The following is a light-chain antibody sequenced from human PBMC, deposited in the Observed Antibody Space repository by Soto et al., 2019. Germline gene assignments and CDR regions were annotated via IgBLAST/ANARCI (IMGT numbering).Light chain of an antibody. CDR2: DVS. V-gene: IGLV2-14*03. J-gene: IGLJ1*01. CDR3: NSYTSDNPPFYV. Sequence: QSALTQPASVSGSPGQSITISCTGTRSDVGHYDYVSWYQHHPGKAPKLIIYDVSSRPSGISNRFSGSKSGNTASLVISGLQTEDEADYSCNSYTSDNPPFYVFGTGNKVTVL. CDR1: RSDVGHYDY.